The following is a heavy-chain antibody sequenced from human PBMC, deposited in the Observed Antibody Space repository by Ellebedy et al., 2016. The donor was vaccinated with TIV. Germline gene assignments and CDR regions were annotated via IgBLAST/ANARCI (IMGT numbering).Heavy chain of an antibody. V-gene: IGHV3-30*03. CDR1: GFTFSSYG. CDR2: ISYDGRNE. Sequence: GESLKISCAASGFTFSSYGMHWVRQAPGKGLEWVAFISYDGRNEYFADSVKGRLSISRDNSKNTLYLQVNSLRTEDTAVYYCARAFYGSANYYPYFFDYWGQGTLVTVSS. CDR3: ARAFYGSANYYPYFFDY. D-gene: IGHD3-10*01. J-gene: IGHJ4*02.